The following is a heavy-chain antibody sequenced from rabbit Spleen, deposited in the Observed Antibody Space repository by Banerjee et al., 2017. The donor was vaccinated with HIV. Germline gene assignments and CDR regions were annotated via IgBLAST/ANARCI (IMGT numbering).Heavy chain of an antibody. CDR1: GFSFSSSDY. Sequence: QSLEESGGDLVKPGASLTLTCTASGFSFSSSDYMCWVRQAPGKGLEWIACIDTRDGDTDYANWPKGRFTISKTSSTTVTLQMTSLTAADTATYFCARNYVKAFDPWGQGTLVTVS. CDR2: IDTRDGDT. CDR3: ARNYVKAFDP. D-gene: IGHD1-1*01. V-gene: IGHV1S40*01. J-gene: IGHJ2*01.